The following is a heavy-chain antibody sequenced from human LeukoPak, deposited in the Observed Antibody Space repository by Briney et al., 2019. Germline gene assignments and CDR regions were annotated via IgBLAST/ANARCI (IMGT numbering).Heavy chain of an antibody. D-gene: IGHD3-22*01. CDR2: ISSSSSYI. Sequence: GGSLRLSCAASGFTFSSYSVNWVRQAPGKGLEWVSSISSSSSYIYYADSVKGRFTISRDNAKNSLYLQMNSLRAEDTAVYYCARDMEDYYDSSGYYSLWFDPWGQGTLVTVSS. CDR1: GFTFSSYS. J-gene: IGHJ5*02. V-gene: IGHV3-21*01. CDR3: ARDMEDYYDSSGYYSLWFDP.